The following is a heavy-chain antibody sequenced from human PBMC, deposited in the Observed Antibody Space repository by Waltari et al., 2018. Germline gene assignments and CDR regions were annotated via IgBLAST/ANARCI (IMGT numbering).Heavy chain of an antibody. CDR3: TTIGSSWYGY. J-gene: IGHJ4*02. CDR1: GFTFSNAW. Sequence: EVQLVESGGGLVKPGGSLRLSCAASGFTFSNAWMSWVRQAPGKGLEWGGRIKSKTDGGTTDYAAPVKGRFTISRDDSKNTLYLQMNSLKTEDTAVYYCTTIGSSWYGYWGQGTLVTVSS. V-gene: IGHV3-15*01. D-gene: IGHD6-13*01. CDR2: IKSKTDGGTT.